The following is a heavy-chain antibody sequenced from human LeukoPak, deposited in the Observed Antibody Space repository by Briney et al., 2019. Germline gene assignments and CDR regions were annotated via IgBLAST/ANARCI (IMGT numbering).Heavy chain of an antibody. CDR1: GFSFTGYY. D-gene: IGHD5-12*01. Sequence: ASVRVSCKASGFSFTGYYVQWLRQAPGQGLEWVGWMYFNSGATRYAPKFQDRVTMTRDTSISTAYMELSSLRADDTAMYFCAREGSSGQDWYAFDVWGQETVVTVSS. J-gene: IGHJ3*01. CDR2: MYFNSGAT. V-gene: IGHV1-2*02. CDR3: AREGSSGQDWYAFDV.